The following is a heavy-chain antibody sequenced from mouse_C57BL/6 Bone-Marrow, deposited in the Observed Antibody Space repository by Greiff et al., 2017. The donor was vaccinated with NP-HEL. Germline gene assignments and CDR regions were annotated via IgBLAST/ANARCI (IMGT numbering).Heavy chain of an antibody. Sequence: VQLQQPGAELVKPGASVKLSCKASGYTFTSYWMQWVKQRPGQGLEWIGEIDPSDSYTNYNQKFKGKATLTVDTSSSTAYMQLSGLTSEDSAVYYCARLCYYGSSLDYWGQGTTLTVSS. CDR3: ARLCYYGSSLDY. J-gene: IGHJ2*01. CDR1: GYTFTSYW. V-gene: IGHV1-50*01. D-gene: IGHD1-1*01. CDR2: IDPSDSYT.